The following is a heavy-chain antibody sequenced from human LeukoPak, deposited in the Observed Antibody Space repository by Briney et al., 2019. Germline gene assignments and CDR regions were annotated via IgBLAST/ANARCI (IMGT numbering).Heavy chain of an antibody. CDR1: GFTFSSSW. CDR2: IKQDGSER. CDR3: ARGYISPNSFDP. V-gene: IGHV3-7*05. J-gene: IGHJ5*02. D-gene: IGHD5-24*01. Sequence: GGSLRLSCAASGFTFSSSWMSWVRQAPGKGLEWVANIKQDGSERFYVDSVKGRFTISRDNAKNSLYLQMNSLRAEDTAVYYCARGYISPNSFDPWGQGTLVTVSS.